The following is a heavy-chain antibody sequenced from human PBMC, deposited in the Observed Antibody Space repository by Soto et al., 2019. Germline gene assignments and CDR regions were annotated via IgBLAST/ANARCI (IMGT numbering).Heavy chain of an antibody. Sequence: GGSLRLSCAASGFTFRTYGMHWVRQAPGNGLEWVAVIWYDGSKEYYADSVKGRFTISRDNSKNTLSLQMNGLRAEDTAVYYCARYVGDYAAFDIWGQGTMVTVSS. CDR1: GFTFRTYG. V-gene: IGHV3-33*01. CDR3: ARYVGDYAAFDI. CDR2: IWYDGSKE. D-gene: IGHD4-17*01. J-gene: IGHJ3*02.